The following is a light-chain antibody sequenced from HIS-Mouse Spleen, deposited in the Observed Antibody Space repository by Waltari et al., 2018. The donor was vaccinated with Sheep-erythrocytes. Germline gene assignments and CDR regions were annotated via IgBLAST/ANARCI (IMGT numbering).Light chain of an antibody. CDR3: CSYAGSYNHV. V-gene: IGLV2-11*01. CDR2: DVS. CDR1: SSDVGGYNY. Sequence: QSALTQPRSVSGSPGQSVTISCTGTSSDVGGYNYVSWYQRHPGKAPKLIIYDVSKRPSGVPDRFSGSKSGNTASLTISGLQAEDEADYYCCSYAGSYNHVFATGTKVTVL. J-gene: IGLJ1*01.